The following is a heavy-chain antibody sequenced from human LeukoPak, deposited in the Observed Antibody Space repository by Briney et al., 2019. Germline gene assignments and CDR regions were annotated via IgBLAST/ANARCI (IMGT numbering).Heavy chain of an antibody. D-gene: IGHD6-6*01. CDR2: INTDGSST. J-gene: IGHJ4*02. CDR1: GFTFSSYW. Sequence: PGGSLRLSCAASGFTFSSYWMHWVRQAPGKGLVWVSRINTDGSSTSYADSVKGRFTVSRDNAKNTLYLQMNSLRAEDTAVYYCARAEGYSSSSDYWGQGTLVTVSS. CDR3: ARAEGYSSSSDY. V-gene: IGHV3-74*01.